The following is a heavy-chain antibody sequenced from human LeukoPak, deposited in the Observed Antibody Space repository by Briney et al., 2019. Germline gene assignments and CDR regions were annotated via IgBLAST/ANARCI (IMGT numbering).Heavy chain of an antibody. CDR1: GFTFSTYW. V-gene: IGHV3-7*01. D-gene: IGHD6-19*01. CDR2: IKQDGSEK. CDR3: ARYTSGWNGLYSWYKDV. J-gene: IGHJ6*03. Sequence: GGSLRLSCAASGFTFSTYWMSWVRQAPGKGLEWVANIKQDGSEKYYVDSVKGRFTISRDNSKNSLYLQMNSLRAEDTAVYYCARYTSGWNGLYSWYKDVWGRGTTVIVS.